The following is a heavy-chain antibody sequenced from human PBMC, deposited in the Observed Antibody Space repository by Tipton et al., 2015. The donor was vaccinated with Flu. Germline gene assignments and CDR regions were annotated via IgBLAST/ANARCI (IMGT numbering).Heavy chain of an antibody. Sequence: TLSLTCTVSGGSISSYYWSWIRQPPGKGLEWIGYIYYSGTTNYNPSLKSRVTMSVDTSKNQFSLKLSSVTAADTAVYYCARHRTDYDFFPWFDPWGQGTLVTVSS. CDR3: ARHRTDYDFFPWFDP. J-gene: IGHJ5*02. D-gene: IGHD3-3*01. V-gene: IGHV4-59*08. CDR2: IYYSGTT. CDR1: GGSISSYY.